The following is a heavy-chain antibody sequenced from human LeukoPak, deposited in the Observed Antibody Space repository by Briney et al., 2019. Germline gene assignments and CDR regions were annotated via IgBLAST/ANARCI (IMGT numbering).Heavy chain of an antibody. Sequence: GESLKISCKGSEYSFTSYWIGWVRQMPGKGLEWMGIIHPADSDIRYSPSFQGQVTISADRSISTAYLQWSSLKASDTAMYYCARQRDYDILTGYEFDPWGQGTLVTVSS. J-gene: IGHJ5*02. V-gene: IGHV5-51*01. D-gene: IGHD3-9*01. CDR2: IHPADSDI. CDR3: ARQRDYDILTGYEFDP. CDR1: EYSFTSYW.